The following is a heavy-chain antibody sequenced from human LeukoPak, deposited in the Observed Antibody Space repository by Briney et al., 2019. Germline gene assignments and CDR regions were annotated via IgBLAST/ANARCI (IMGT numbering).Heavy chain of an antibody. Sequence: SETLSLTCTVSGGSISSGGYYWSWIRQHPEKGLERIGYIYYSGSTYYNPSLKSRVTISVDTSKNQFSLKLSSVTAADTAVYYCARASCSSTSCYFAFDIWGQGTMVTVSP. CDR3: ARASCSSTSCYFAFDI. D-gene: IGHD2-2*01. J-gene: IGHJ3*02. CDR1: GGSISSGGYY. CDR2: IYYSGST. V-gene: IGHV4-31*03.